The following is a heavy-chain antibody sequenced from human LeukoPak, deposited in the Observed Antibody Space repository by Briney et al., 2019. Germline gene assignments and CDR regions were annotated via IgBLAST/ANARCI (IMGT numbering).Heavy chain of an antibody. CDR3: ARESSSGWYYGNDY. V-gene: IGHV3-21*01. J-gene: IGHJ4*02. Sequence: GGSLRLSCAAPGFTFSSYSMNWVRQAPGKGLEWVSSISSSSSYIYYADSVKGRFTISRDNAKNSLYLQMNSLRAEDTAVYYCARESSSGWYYGNDYWGQGTLVTVSS. D-gene: IGHD6-19*01. CDR2: ISSSSSYI. CDR1: GFTFSSYS.